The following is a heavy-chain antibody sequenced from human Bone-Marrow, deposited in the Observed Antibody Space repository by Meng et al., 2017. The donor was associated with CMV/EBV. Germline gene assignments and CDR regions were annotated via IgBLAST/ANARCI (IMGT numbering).Heavy chain of an antibody. J-gene: IGHJ4*02. CDR3: ARDGHSSVDY. Sequence: GESLKISCAASGFTVSSNYMSWVRQAPGKGLEWVSVIYSGGSTYYADSVKGRFTISRDNSKNTQYLQMNSLRAEDTAVYYCARDGHSSVDYWGQGTLVTVSS. D-gene: IGHD3-22*01. CDR1: GFTVSSNY. V-gene: IGHV3-53*01. CDR2: IYSGGST.